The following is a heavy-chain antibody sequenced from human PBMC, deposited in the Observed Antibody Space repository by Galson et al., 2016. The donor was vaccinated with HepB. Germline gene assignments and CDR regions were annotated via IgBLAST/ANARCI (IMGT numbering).Heavy chain of an antibody. Sequence: SLRLSCAASGFTFSSYWMHWVRQAPGKGLVWVSRISTDGRTANQADSVKGRFTISRENARNTVYLQMNSLTADDTAVYYCARDGDNWNDFDCWGQGTLVTVSS. V-gene: IGHV3-74*01. J-gene: IGHJ4*02. D-gene: IGHD1-1*01. CDR1: GFTFSSYW. CDR3: ARDGDNWNDFDC. CDR2: ISTDGRTA.